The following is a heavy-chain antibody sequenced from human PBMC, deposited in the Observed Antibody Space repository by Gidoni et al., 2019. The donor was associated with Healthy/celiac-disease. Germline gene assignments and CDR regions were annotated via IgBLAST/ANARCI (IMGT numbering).Heavy chain of an antibody. CDR1: GYSFTSYW. V-gene: IGHV5-10-1*03. J-gene: IGHJ3*02. Sequence: EVQLVQSGAEVKKPGESLRISCQGYGYSFTSYWISWVRQMPGKGLEWMGRIDPSDSYTNYSPSFQGHVTISADKSISTAYLQWSSLKASDTAMYYCARQRITSIVVPAAIIGVDAFDIWGQGTMVTVSS. D-gene: IGHD2-2*01. CDR2: IDPSDSYT. CDR3: ARQRITSIVVPAAIIGVDAFDI.